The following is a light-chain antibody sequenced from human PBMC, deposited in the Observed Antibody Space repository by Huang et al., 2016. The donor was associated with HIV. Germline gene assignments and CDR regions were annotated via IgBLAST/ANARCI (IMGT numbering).Light chain of an antibody. V-gene: IGKV3-15*01. J-gene: IGKJ3*01. Sequence: ETVTTQSPVTLSVSPGDRTSPSCRSSQIVSSHLAWYQQKPGQAPRRLIYAASTRATGVPARFSGSGCGTEFTLTISTLQSEDSAVYYCQQYNDFRSTFGPGTRVEIK. CDR1: QIVSSH. CDR2: AAS. CDR3: QQYNDFRST.